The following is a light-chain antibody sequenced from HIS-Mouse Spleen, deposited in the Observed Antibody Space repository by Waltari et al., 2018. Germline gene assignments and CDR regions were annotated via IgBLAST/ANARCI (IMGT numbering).Light chain of an antibody. CDR2: EGS. J-gene: IGLJ3*02. V-gene: IGLV2-23*01. Sequence: QSALTQPASVSGSPVQSITISCTGTSSEVGSYKLVSWYQQHTGKAPKLMIYEGSKRPSGVSNRFSGSKSGNTASLTISGLQAEDEADYYCCSYAGSSTWVFGGGTKLTVL. CDR1: SSEVGSYKL. CDR3: CSYAGSSTWV.